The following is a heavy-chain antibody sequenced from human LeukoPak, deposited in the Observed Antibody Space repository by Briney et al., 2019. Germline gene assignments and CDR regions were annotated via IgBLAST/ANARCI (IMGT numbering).Heavy chain of an antibody. CDR1: GFSFSGYS. V-gene: IGHV3-48*01. J-gene: IGHJ4*02. CDR3: AKCPVFDDYFDY. D-gene: IGHD3-9*01. CDR2: ISTSGGSK. Sequence: PGGSLRLSCAVSGFSFSGYSMNWVRQAPGKGLEWVSHISTSGGSKYYADSVKGRFTISRDNSKNTLYLQMNSLRAEDTAVYYCAKCPVFDDYFDYWGQGTLVTVSS.